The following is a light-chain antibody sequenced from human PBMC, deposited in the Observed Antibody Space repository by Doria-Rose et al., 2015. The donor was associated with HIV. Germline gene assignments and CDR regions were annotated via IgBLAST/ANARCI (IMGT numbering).Light chain of an antibody. CDR1: QSFSSTY. CDR2: DGS. V-gene: IGKV3-20*01. Sequence: TQSPGTLSLSPGERATLSCRASQSFSSTYLAWYQQKPGQAPSLLIYDGSTRATGIPDRFSASGSGTDFTLTINRLEPEDFALYYCHQYGPSWTSDQGTKVEI. J-gene: IGKJ1*01. CDR3: HQYGPSWT.